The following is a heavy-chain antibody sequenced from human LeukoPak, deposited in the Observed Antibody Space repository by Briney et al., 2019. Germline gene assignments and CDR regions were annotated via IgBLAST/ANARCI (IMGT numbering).Heavy chain of an antibody. CDR3: AKDGFLWVFDY. V-gene: IGHV3-23*01. Sequence: GGSLRLSCAASGFTFNSYAMSWVRQAPGKGLEWVSAISGSGGSTYYADSVKGRFTISRDNSKNTLYLQMNSLRAEGTAVYYCAKDGFLWVFDYWGQGTLVTVSS. CDR2: ISGSGGST. CDR1: GFTFNSYA. J-gene: IGHJ4*02. D-gene: IGHD2/OR15-2a*01.